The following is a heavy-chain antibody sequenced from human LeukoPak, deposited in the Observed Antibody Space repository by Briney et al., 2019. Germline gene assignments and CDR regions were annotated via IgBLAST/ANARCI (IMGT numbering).Heavy chain of an antibody. V-gene: IGHV4-34*01. CDR3: ASRYYDSSGYYSLDDAFDI. J-gene: IGHJ3*02. CDR1: GGSFSGYC. D-gene: IGHD3-22*01. Sequence: SETLSLTCAVYGGSFSGYCWSWIRQPPGKGLEWIGEINHSGSTNYNPSLKSRVTISVDTSKNQFSLKLSSVTAADTAVYYCASRYYDSSGYYSLDDAFDIWGQGTMVTVSS. CDR2: INHSGST.